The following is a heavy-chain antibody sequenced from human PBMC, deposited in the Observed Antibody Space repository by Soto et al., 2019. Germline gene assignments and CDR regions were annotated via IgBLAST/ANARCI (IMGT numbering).Heavy chain of an antibody. V-gene: IGHV4-59*01. CDR2: IYYSGST. Sequence: PSETLSLTCTVSGGSISSYYWSWIRQPPGKGLEWIGYIYYSGSTNYNPSLKSRVTISVDTSKNQFSLKLSSVTAADTAVYYCARVTQTEYYYGSGSQKRNWFDPWGQGTLVTVSS. CDR3: ARVTQTEYYYGSGSQKRNWFDP. D-gene: IGHD3-10*01. CDR1: GGSISSYY. J-gene: IGHJ5*02.